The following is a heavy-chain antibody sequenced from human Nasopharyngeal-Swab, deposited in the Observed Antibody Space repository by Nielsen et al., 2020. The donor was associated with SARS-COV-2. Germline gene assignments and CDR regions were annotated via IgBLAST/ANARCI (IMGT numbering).Heavy chain of an antibody. V-gene: IGHV1-69*04. D-gene: IGHD1-26*01. Sequence: SVKVSCKASGGTFSSYAISWVRQAPGQGLEWMGRIIPILGIANYAQKFQGRVTITADKSTSTAYMELSSLRSEDTAVYYCARPSGSYSVPAFDIWGQGTMVTVSS. CDR2: IIPILGIA. CDR3: ARPSGSYSVPAFDI. J-gene: IGHJ3*02. CDR1: GGTFSSYA.